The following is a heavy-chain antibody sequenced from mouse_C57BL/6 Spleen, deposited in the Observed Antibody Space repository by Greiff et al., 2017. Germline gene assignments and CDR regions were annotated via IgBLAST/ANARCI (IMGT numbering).Heavy chain of an antibody. Sequence: LQESGAELVRPGASVKMSCKASGYTFTSYNMHWVKQTPRQGLEWIGAIYPGNGDTSYKQKFKGKATLTVDKSSSTAYMQLSSLTSEDSAVYVYARDGNYEYDFDYWGQGTTLTVSS. CDR3: ARDGNYEYDFDY. V-gene: IGHV1-12*01. CDR2: IYPGNGDT. D-gene: IGHD2-1*01. CDR1: GYTFTSYN. J-gene: IGHJ2*01.